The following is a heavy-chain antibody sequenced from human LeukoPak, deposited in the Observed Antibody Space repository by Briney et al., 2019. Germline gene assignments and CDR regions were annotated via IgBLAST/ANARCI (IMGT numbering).Heavy chain of an antibody. D-gene: IGHD3-10*01. CDR2: LSGGGDSR. Sequence: GGSLRLSCAASGFAFSNYAMSWVRQAPGKGLEWVSSLSGGGDSRYYADSVMGRFTISRDNSKNTLYLQMNRLIAQDTAVYYCAKAVRSMVTGGGYFDSWGQGTLVTVSS. V-gene: IGHV3-23*01. J-gene: IGHJ4*02. CDR1: GFAFSNYA. CDR3: AKAVRSMVTGGGYFDS.